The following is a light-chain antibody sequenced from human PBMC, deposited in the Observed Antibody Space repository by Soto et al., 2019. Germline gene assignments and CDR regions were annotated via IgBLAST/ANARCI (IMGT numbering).Light chain of an antibody. J-gene: IGLJ3*02. Sequence: QSVLTQPPSLSGTPGQRVTVSCSGSYSNIGSNTVNWYQQFPGTAPKLLIYSNNQRPSGVPDRFSGSKSGTSASLAISGLQSDDEAHYYCATWDDNLSGWVFGGGTKLTVL. CDR1: YSNIGSNT. V-gene: IGLV1-44*01. CDR3: ATWDDNLSGWV. CDR2: SNN.